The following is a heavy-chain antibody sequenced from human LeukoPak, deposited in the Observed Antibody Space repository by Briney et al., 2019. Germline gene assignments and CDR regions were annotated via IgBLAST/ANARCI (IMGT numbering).Heavy chain of an antibody. D-gene: IGHD3-16*01. V-gene: IGHV4-4*07. Sequence: SETLSLTCTVSGGSISSYYWSWIRQPAGKGLEWIGRIYTSGSTNYNPSLKSRVTISVDTSKNQFSLKLSSVTAADTAVYYCARDKRGGAAAHNWFDPWGQGTLVTVSS. CDR1: GGSISSYY. CDR2: IYTSGST. CDR3: ARDKRGGAAAHNWFDP. J-gene: IGHJ5*02.